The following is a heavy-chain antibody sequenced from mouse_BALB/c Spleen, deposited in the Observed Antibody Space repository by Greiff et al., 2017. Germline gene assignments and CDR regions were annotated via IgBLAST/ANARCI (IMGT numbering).Heavy chain of an antibody. CDR3: AREHGSTFAY. CDR2: INPSTGYT. D-gene: IGHD1-1*01. CDR1: GYTFTSYW. Sequence: QVQLQQSGAELAKPGASVKMSCKASGYTFTSYWMHWVKQRPGQGLEWIGYINPSTGYTEYNQKFKDKATLTADKSSSTAYMQLSSLTSEDSAVYYCAREHGSTFAYWGQGTLVTVSA. J-gene: IGHJ3*01. V-gene: IGHV1-7*01.